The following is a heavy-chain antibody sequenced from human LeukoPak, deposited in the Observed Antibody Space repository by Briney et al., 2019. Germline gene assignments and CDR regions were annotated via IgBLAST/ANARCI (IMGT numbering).Heavy chain of an antibody. Sequence: GGSLRLSCAVSGFTFSSYNMNWVRRAPGKGLEWISYIGSSVSTRYYADSVKGRFTISRDNGKHSLYLQMNSLRAEDTAVYYCASTIFGVVTRVDYWGQGTLVTVSS. J-gene: IGHJ4*02. CDR2: IGSSVSTR. CDR3: ASTIFGVVTRVDY. V-gene: IGHV3-48*01. D-gene: IGHD3-3*01. CDR1: GFTFSSYN.